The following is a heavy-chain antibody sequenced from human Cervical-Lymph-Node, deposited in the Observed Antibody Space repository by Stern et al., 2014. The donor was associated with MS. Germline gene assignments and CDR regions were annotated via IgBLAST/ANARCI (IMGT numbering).Heavy chain of an antibody. CDR3: VRDRFLY. D-gene: IGHD3-10*01. CDR1: GFTLSDHY. CDR2: TRNKDNNYTT. V-gene: IGHV3-72*01. J-gene: IGHJ4*02. Sequence: EVQLLESGGGLVQPGGSLRLSCAVSGFTLSDHYMDWVRQTPGKGLEWVGRTRNKDNNYTTNYAASVRGRFTISRDDSKNSLSLQMNSLRIEDTAVYYCVRDRFLYWGQGTLVTVSS.